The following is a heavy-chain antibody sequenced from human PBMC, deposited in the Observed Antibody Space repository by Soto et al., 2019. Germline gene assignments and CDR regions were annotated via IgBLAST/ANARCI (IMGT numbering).Heavy chain of an antibody. J-gene: IGHJ4*02. Sequence: PGESLKISCKTSGYSFSNYWIGWVRQMPGKGLEWMGIIYPGDSDTQYSPSFQGQVTISADRSISTAYLQWSSLKASDTAMYYCARPLAAAVKVGDSFDYWGQGTLVTVSS. D-gene: IGHD6-13*01. V-gene: IGHV5-51*01. CDR3: ARPLAAAVKVGDSFDY. CDR1: GYSFSNYW. CDR2: IYPGDSDT.